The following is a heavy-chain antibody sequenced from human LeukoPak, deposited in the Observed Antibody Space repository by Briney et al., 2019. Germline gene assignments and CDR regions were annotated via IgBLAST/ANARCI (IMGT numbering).Heavy chain of an antibody. V-gene: IGHV5-51*01. CDR2: IYPGDSDT. CDR1: GYSFTSYW. Sequence: GESLKISCKGSGYSFTSYWIGWVRQMPGKGLEWMGIIYPGDSDTRYSPSFQGQVTISADKSISTAYLQWSSLKASDTAMYYCAMGWEAYYYDSSGYYGLGSFDYWGQGTLVTVSS. D-gene: IGHD3-22*01. J-gene: IGHJ4*02. CDR3: AMGWEAYYYDSSGYYGLGSFDY.